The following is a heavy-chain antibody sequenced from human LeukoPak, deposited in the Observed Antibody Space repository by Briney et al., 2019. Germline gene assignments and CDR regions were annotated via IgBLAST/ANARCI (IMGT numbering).Heavy chain of an antibody. CDR1: GFTFSSYW. J-gene: IGHJ4*02. CDR3: ARDPLAGTGD. V-gene: IGHV3-74*01. CDR2: INSDGSST. Sequence: GGSLRLSCAASGFTFSSYWMNWVRQGPGKWLVWVSRINSDGSSTSYADSVKGRFTISRDNAKNTLYLQMNSLRAEDTAVYYCARDPLAGTGDWGQGTLVTVSS. D-gene: IGHD1-1*01.